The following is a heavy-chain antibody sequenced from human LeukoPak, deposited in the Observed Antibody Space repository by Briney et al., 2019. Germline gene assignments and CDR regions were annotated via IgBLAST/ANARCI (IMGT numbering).Heavy chain of an antibody. CDR1: GFTFDDYA. J-gene: IGHJ4*02. V-gene: IGHV3-9*01. D-gene: IGHD6-19*01. Sequence: GGSLRLSCAASGFTFDDYAMHWVRQAPGKGLEWVSGISWNSGSIGCADSVKGRFTISRDNAKNSLYLQMNSLRAEDTALYYCAKVHNGYSSGFDYWGQGTLVTVSS. CDR3: AKVHNGYSSGFDY. CDR2: ISWNSGSI.